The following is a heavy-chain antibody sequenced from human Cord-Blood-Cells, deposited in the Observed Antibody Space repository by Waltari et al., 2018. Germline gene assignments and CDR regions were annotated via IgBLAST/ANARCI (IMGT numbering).Heavy chain of an antibody. D-gene: IGHD3-22*01. CDR3: ARVGHYYDSSGYLYFQH. CDR2: IKQDGSEK. CDR1: GFTFSSYW. Sequence: EVQLVESGGGLVQPGGSLRLSCAASGFTFSSYWMSWVRQAPGKGLEWVANIKQDGSEKYYVDSVKGRFTISRDNAKNSLYLQMNSLRAEDTAVYYCARVGHYYDSSGYLYFQHWGQGTLVTVSS. J-gene: IGHJ1*01. V-gene: IGHV3-7*01.